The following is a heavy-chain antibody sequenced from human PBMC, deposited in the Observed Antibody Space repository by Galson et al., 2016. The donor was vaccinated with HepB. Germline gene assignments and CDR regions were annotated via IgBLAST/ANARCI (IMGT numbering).Heavy chain of an antibody. D-gene: IGHD6-13*01. J-gene: IGHJ5*02. Sequence: SLRLSCAASGFTFSSYWMHWVRQAPGKGLVWVSRINSDGSSTSYADSVKGRFTIYRDNAKNTLYLQINSLRAEDTAVYYCASSVAAAGNGFDPWGQGTPVTVSS. CDR3: ASSVAAAGNGFDP. CDR1: GFTFSSYW. V-gene: IGHV3-74*01. CDR2: INSDGSST.